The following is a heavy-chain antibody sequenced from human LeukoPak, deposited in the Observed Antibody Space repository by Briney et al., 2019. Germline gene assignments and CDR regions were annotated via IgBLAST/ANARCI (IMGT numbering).Heavy chain of an antibody. CDR2: IIPIFGTA. CDR3: VRGPSSNYYYMDV. CDR1: VGTFSSYA. J-gene: IGHJ6*03. V-gene: IGHV1-69*05. D-gene: IGHD2-2*01. Sequence: SVKDSCKASVGTFSSYAISWVRQAPGQGLEWMGGIIPIFGTANYAQKFQGRVTITTDESTSTAYMELSSLRSEDTAVYYCVRGPSSNYYYMDVWGKGTTVTVSS.